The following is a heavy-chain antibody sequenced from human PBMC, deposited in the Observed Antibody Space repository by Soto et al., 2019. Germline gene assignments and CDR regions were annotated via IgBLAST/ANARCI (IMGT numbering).Heavy chain of an antibody. CDR2: IWYDGSNK. J-gene: IGHJ3*02. D-gene: IGHD3-22*01. Sequence: QVQLVESGGGVVQPGRSLRLSCAASGFTFSSYGMHWVRQAPGKGLEWVAVIWYDGSNKYYADSVKGRFTISRDNSKNTLYLQMNSLRAEDTAVYYCARDDGVYYYDSSGYYKIWGQGTMVTVSS. CDR3: ARDDGVYYYDSSGYYKI. V-gene: IGHV3-33*01. CDR1: GFTFSSYG.